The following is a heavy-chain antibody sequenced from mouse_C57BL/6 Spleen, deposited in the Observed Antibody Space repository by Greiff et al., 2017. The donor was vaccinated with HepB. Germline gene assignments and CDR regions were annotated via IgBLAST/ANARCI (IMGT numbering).Heavy chain of an antibody. J-gene: IGHJ1*03. CDR1: GYTFTSYW. V-gene: IGHV1-61*01. CDR2: IYPSDSET. Sequence: VQLQQPGAELVRPGSSVKLSCKASGYTFTSYWMDWVKQRPGQGLEWIGNIYPSDSETHYNQKFKDKATLTVDKSSSTAYMQLSSLTSEDSAVYYCARYAYYCSSYWYFDVWGTGTTVTVSS. CDR3: ARYAYYCSSYWYFDV. D-gene: IGHD1-1*01.